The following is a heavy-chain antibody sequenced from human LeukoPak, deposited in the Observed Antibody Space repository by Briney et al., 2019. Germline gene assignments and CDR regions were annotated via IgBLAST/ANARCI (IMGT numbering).Heavy chain of an antibody. CDR3: ARHPDIVATIFDY. V-gene: IGHV5-10-1*01. J-gene: IGHJ4*02. CDR1: GYSFTSYW. D-gene: IGHD5-12*01. CDR2: IDPSDSYT. Sequence: GESLKISCKGPGYSFTSYWISRVRQMPGKGLEWMGRIDPSDSYTNYSPSFQGHVTISADKSISTAYLQWSSLKASDTAMYYCARHPDIVATIFDYWGQGTLVTVSS.